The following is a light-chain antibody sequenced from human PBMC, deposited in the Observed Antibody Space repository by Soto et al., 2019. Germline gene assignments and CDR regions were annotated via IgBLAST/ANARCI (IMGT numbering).Light chain of an antibody. Sequence: EIVLTQSPGTLSLSPGERATLSCRASQSVSSSYLAWYQQKPGQAPRLLIYGASSRATGIPDRFSGSGSGTDFTLTISTLEPNDFAVYYCQQYGSSPPITFGHGTRLEIK. V-gene: IGKV3-20*01. CDR1: QSVSSSY. J-gene: IGKJ5*01. CDR2: GAS. CDR3: QQYGSSPPIT.